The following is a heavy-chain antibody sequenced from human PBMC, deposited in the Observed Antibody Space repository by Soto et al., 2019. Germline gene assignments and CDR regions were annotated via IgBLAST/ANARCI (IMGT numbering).Heavy chain of an antibody. CDR3: ARSRSSSWYTNWFDP. J-gene: IGHJ5*02. V-gene: IGHV4-34*01. CDR1: GGSFSGYY. D-gene: IGHD6-13*01. CDR2: INHSGST. Sequence: ETLSLTCAVYGGSFSGYYWSWIRQPPGKGLEWIGEINHSGSTNYNPSLKSRVTISVDTSKNQFSLKLSSVTAADTAVYYCARSRSSSWYTNWFDPWGQGTLVTVSS.